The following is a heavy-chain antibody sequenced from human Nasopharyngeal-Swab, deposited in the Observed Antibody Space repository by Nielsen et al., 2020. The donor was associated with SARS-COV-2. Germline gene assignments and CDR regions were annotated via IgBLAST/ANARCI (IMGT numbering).Heavy chain of an antibody. CDR2: ISSSSSYI. J-gene: IGHJ4*02. V-gene: IGHV3-21*01. CDR1: GFTFSSYA. Sequence: GESLKISCAASGFTFSSYALSWVRQAPGKGLEWVSSISSSSSYIYYADSVKGRFTISRDNAKNSLYLQMNSLRAEDTAVYYCARDHYGDYGLVDYWGQGTLVTVSS. D-gene: IGHD4-17*01. CDR3: ARDHYGDYGLVDY.